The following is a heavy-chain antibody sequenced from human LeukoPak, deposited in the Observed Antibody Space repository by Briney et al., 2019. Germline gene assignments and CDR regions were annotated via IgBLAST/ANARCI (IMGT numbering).Heavy chain of an antibody. CDR3: ARVSDRWNWFDL. Sequence: GASVKVSCKASGYTFTSYDINWVRQATGRGLEWMGWMNPNSGNTGYAQKFQGRVTMTRNTSISTAYMELSSLRSEDTAVYYCARVSDRWNWFDLWGQGTLVTVSS. CDR2: MNPNSGNT. V-gene: IGHV1-8*01. J-gene: IGHJ5*02. CDR1: GYTFTSYD. D-gene: IGHD6-13*01.